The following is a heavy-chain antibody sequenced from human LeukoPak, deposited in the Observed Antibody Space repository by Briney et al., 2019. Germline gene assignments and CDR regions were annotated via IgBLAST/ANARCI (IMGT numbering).Heavy chain of an antibody. V-gene: IGHV3-7*01. J-gene: IGHJ4*02. D-gene: IGHD4-23*01. CDR1: GFTFNMYW. CDR3: ARDAGYGGNSDY. Sequence: GGSLRLSCAASGFTFNMYWMTWVRQAPGKGLESVAYVNKDGSDKYYVDSVKGRFTVSRDNAKNSLYLQMNSLRAEDTAVYYCARDAGYGGNSDYWGQGTLVTVSS. CDR2: VNKDGSDK.